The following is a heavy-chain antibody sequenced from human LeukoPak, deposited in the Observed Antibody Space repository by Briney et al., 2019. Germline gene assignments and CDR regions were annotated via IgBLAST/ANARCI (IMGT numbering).Heavy chain of an antibody. J-gene: IGHJ4*02. D-gene: IGHD4-17*01. V-gene: IGHV3-23*01. CDR2: ISGSGGST. CDR1: GFTFSSYA. CDR3: AKLGDRMTTVTSDY. Sequence: PGGSLRLSCAASGFTFSSYAMSWVRQAPGKGLEWVSAISGSGGSTYYADSVKDRFTISRDNSKNTLYLQMNSLRAEDTAVYYCAKLGDRMTTVTSDYWGQGTLVTVSS.